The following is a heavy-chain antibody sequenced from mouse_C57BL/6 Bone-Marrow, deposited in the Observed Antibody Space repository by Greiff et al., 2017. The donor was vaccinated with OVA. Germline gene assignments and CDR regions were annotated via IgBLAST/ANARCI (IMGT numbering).Heavy chain of an antibody. CDR3: ARTGDGYPDY. CDR1: GYSITSDY. CDR2: ISYSGST. D-gene: IGHD2-3*01. Sequence: DVQLQESGPGLAKPSQTLSLPCSVPGYSITSDYWNWFRKFPGNKLEYMGYISYSGSTYYNPSLKSRISITRDTYKNQYYLQLNSGTTEDTATYYCARTGDGYPDYWGQGTTLTVSS. V-gene: IGHV3-8*01. J-gene: IGHJ2*01.